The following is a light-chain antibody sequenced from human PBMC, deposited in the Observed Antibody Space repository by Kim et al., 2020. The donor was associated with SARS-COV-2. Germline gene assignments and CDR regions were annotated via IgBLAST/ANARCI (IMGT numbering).Light chain of an antibody. CDR2: SHN. CDR1: SSNIGINT. CDR3: QAWDDSLNGRV. V-gene: IGLV1-44*01. Sequence: ELTQPPSASGTPGQGVTISCSGSSSNIGINTVSWYQQIPGAAPKLLIRSHNERPSGVPDRFSASKSGTSASLAISGLQSEDEADYYCQAWDDSLNGRVFGGGTQLTVL. J-gene: IGLJ2*01.